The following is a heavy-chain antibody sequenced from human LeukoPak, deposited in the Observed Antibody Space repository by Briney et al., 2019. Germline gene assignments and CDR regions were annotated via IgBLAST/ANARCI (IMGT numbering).Heavy chain of an antibody. CDR2: IYPSDSDT. Sequence: GESLKISCKGSGYTFTNHWIGWVRQMPGEGLEWMGIIYPSDSDTRYSPSFQGQVTISADKSISTAYLQWSSLKASDTAMYYCARQGRQRLVVVGETYFDYWGQGTLVTVSS. CDR3: ARQGRQRLVVVGETYFDY. V-gene: IGHV5-51*01. CDR1: GYTFTNHW. D-gene: IGHD6-19*01. J-gene: IGHJ4*02.